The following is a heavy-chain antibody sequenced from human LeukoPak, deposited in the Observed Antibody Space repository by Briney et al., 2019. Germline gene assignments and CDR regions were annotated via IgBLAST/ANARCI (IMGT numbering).Heavy chain of an antibody. CDR1: GFTFGNNW. Sequence: GGSLRLSCAASGFTFGNNWMVWVRQAPGKGLEWLASIKPDGSEKNYLDSVNGRFTISRDNGKNSLYLQLNSLRVKDTAIYYCTRSAIYYALDLWGQGTTVTV. D-gene: IGHD3-9*01. CDR2: IKPDGSEK. CDR3: TRSAIYYALDL. J-gene: IGHJ6*02. V-gene: IGHV3-7*01.